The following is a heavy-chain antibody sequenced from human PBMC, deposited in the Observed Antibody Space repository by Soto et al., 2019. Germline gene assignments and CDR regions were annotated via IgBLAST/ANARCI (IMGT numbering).Heavy chain of an antibody. CDR1: GFTFSDHY. J-gene: IGHJ4*02. Sequence: GGSLKLSCAASGFTFSDHYMTWIRQAPGKGLEWVAKISGSGSTIYYADSVKGRFTVSGDNAKNSLYLQIDSLRAEDTAVYYCASDPYYYASYYWGQGTLVTVSS. D-gene: IGHD3-10*01. CDR2: ISGSGSTI. V-gene: IGHV3-11*01. CDR3: ASDPYYYASYY.